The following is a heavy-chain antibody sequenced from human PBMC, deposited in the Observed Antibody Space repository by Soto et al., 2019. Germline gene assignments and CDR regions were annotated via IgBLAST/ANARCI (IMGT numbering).Heavy chain of an antibody. V-gene: IGHV3-23*01. CDR3: AKVEEYYDFWSGYPGGY. D-gene: IGHD3-3*01. Sequence: EVQLLESGGGLVQPGGSLRLSCAASGSTFSSYATSWVRQAPGKGLEWGAAISGSGGITYYADSVKGRFTISRDNSKNTLYLQMNSLRAEDTAVYYCAKVEEYYDFWSGYPGGYWGQGTLVTVSA. CDR2: ISGSGGIT. CDR1: GSTFSSYA. J-gene: IGHJ4*02.